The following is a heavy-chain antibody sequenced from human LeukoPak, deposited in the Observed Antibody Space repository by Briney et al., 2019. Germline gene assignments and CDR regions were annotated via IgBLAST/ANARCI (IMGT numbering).Heavy chain of an antibody. CDR1: GGSISSYS. Sequence: PSETLSLTCTVSGGSISSYSWSWVRQPPGMGLEWIGYVHYSGSHNYNPSLKSRVTMSVDTSKNQFSLELSSVTAVDTAVYYCARGQRGQQLVPFSRVYYYYYMDVWGKGTTVTVSS. CDR2: VHYSGSH. J-gene: IGHJ6*03. CDR3: ARGQRGQQLVPFSRVYYYYYMDV. V-gene: IGHV4-59*01. D-gene: IGHD6-13*01.